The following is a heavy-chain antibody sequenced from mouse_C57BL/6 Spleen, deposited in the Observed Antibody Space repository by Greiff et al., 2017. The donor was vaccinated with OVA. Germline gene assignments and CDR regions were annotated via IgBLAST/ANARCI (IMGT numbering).Heavy chain of an antibody. CDR3: AREGNWASYWYFDV. CDR1: GFTFSDYY. D-gene: IGHD4-1*01. J-gene: IGHJ1*03. Sequence: EVMLVESAGGLVQPGSSLKLSCTASGFTFSDYYMAWVRQVPEKGLEWVANINYDGSSTYYLDSLKSRFIISRDNAKNILYLQMSSLKSEDTATYYCAREGNWASYWYFDVWGTGTTVTVSS. CDR2: INYDGSST. V-gene: IGHV5-16*01.